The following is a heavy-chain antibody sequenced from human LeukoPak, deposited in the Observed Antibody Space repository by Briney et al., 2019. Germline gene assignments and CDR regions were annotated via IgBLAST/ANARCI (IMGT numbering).Heavy chain of an antibody. Sequence: ASVKVSCKASGYTFTGYYMHWVRQAPGQGLEWMGWINPNSGGTNYAQKFQGRVTMTRDTSISTAYMELSRLRSDDTAVYYCAKDFVVLQGIPYDASAPEIAFDLWGQGTMVTVSS. D-gene: IGHD3-22*01. CDR3: AKDFVVLQGIPYDASAPEIAFDL. J-gene: IGHJ3*01. V-gene: IGHV1-2*02. CDR2: INPNSGGT. CDR1: GYTFTGYY.